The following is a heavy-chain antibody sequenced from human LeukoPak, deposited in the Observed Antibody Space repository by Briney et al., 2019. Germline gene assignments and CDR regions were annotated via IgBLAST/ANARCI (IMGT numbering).Heavy chain of an antibody. J-gene: IGHJ1*01. Sequence: PGGSLKLSGAASGFTLSDYWMYWFRQAPGKGLVCVSRLSSAGTDGRYADSVKGRFTISRDNSKNTLNLQMNSLRAEDTAVYYCARDSMIVGWYFQHWGQGTLVTVSS. CDR3: ARDSMIVGWYFQH. V-gene: IGHV3-74*01. CDR1: GFTLSDYW. CDR2: LSSAGTDG. D-gene: IGHD3-22*01.